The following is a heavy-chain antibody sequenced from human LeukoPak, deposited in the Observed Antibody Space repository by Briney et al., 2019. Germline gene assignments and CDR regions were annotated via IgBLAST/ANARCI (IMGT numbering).Heavy chain of an antibody. D-gene: IGHD2-2*01. V-gene: IGHV1-18*04. CDR1: GYTFTSYG. CDR3: ARDLPLIVVVPAATKRTWFDP. Sequence: ASVKVSCKASGYTFTSYGISWVRQAPGQGLEWLSWISAYNGNTNYAQTLQGRVTITRDTATSTAYMELRSLRSDDTAVYYCARDLPLIVVVPAATKRTWFDPWGQGTLVTVSS. J-gene: IGHJ5*02. CDR2: ISAYNGNT.